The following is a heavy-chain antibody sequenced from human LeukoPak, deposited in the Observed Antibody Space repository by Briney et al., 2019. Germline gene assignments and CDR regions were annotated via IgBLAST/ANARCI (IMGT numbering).Heavy chain of an antibody. D-gene: IGHD3-22*01. J-gene: IGHJ5*02. CDR1: GGSISSYY. CDR2: IYTSGST. Sequence: SETLSLTCTVSGGSISSYYWSWIRQPAGKGLEWIGRIYTSGSTNYNPSLKSRVTMSVDTSKNQFSLKLSSVTAADTAVYYCARDVWMIVARGGVNRFDPWGQGTLVTVSS. V-gene: IGHV4-4*07. CDR3: ARDVWMIVARGGVNRFDP.